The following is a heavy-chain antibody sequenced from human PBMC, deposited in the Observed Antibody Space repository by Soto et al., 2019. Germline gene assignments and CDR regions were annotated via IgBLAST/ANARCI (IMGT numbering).Heavy chain of an antibody. V-gene: IGHV4-39*07. J-gene: IGHJ4*02. CDR3: ARRSGPGFDY. Sequence: PSETLSLTCAVSSAPVSSTTYTWGWIRQPPGKGLEWVASVYYGGRSYYNPSLNSRVTISVDTSKNQFSLKLSSVTAADTAVYYCARRSGPGFDYWGQGILVT. CDR1: SAPVSSTTYT. CDR2: VYYGGRS.